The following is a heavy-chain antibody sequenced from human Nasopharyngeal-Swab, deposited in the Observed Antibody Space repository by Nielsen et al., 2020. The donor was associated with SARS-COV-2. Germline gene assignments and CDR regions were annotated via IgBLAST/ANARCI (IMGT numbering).Heavy chain of an antibody. V-gene: IGHV1-18*01. J-gene: IGHJ3*02. CDR1: GYTFTSYG. CDR2: ISAYNGNT. D-gene: IGHD5-24*01. Sequence: ASVKVYCKASGYTFTSYGISWVRQAPGQGLEWMGWISAYNGNTNYAQKLQGRVTMTTDTSTSPAYMELRSLRSDDTAVYYCAMRGDGYIDAFDIWGQGTMVTVSS. CDR3: AMRGDGYIDAFDI.